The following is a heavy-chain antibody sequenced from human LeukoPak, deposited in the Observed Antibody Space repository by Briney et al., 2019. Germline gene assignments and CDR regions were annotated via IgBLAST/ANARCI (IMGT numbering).Heavy chain of an antibody. J-gene: IGHJ4*02. D-gene: IGHD3-16*01. V-gene: IGHV5-51*01. CDR2: IFHGDSDT. Sequence: GESLKISCKGSGYSFINYWIGWVRQMPGKGLEWMVIIFHGDSDTTYSPSFQGQVTISADKSISTAYLQWSSLKASDTAMYYCARLSRTVWARGVMPHRCFFDYWGQGTLVTVSS. CDR3: ARLSRTVWARGVMPHRCFFDY. CDR1: GYSFINYW.